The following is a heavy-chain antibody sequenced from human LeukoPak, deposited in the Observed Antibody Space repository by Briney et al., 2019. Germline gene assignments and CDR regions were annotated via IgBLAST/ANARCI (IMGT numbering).Heavy chain of an antibody. CDR2: MNPNSGNT. CDR3: ATAFGELSYFDY. D-gene: IGHD3-10*01. J-gene: IGHJ4*02. CDR1: GYTFTSYD. V-gene: IGHV1-8*01. Sequence: ASVKVSCKASGYTFTSYDINWVRQATGQGLEWMGWMNPNSGNTGYAQKFQGRVTMTRNTSISTAYMELSSLRSEDTAVYYCATAFGELSYFDYWGQGTLVTVSS.